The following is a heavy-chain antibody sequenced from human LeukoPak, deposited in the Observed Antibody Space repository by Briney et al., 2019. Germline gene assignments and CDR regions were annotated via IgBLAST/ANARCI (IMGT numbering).Heavy chain of an antibody. CDR3: ARDLSTIRAFDI. J-gene: IGHJ3*02. V-gene: IGHV4-59*01. CDR2: IYYSGST. D-gene: IGHD3-9*01. Sequence: SQTLSLTRTVSGGSISSYYWSWIRQPPGKGLEWIGYIYYSGSTNYNPSLKSRVTISVDTSKSQFCLKLSSVTAADTAVYYCARDLSTIRAFDIWGQGTMVTVSS. CDR1: GGSISSYY.